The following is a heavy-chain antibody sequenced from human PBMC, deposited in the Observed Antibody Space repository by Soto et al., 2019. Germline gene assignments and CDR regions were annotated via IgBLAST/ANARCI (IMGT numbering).Heavy chain of an antibody. CDR3: ARTDSGSGGLFGY. J-gene: IGHJ4*02. D-gene: IGHD3-10*01. CDR1: GGSISSSNW. CDR2: IYHSGST. V-gene: IGHV4-4*02. Sequence: PSETLSLTCAVSGGSISSSNWWSWVRQPPGKGLEWIGEIYHSGSTNYNPSLKSRVTISVDKSKNQFSLKLSSVTAADTAVYYCARTDSGSGGLFGYWGQGTLVTVSS.